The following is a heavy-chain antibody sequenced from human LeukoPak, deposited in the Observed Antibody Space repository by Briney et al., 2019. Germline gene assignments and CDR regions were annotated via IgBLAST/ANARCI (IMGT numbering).Heavy chain of an antibody. D-gene: IGHD6-19*01. CDR2: MNPNSGNT. CDR3: ARGHSSGWY. CDR1: GYTFTIYD. V-gene: IGHV1-8*01. J-gene: IGHJ4*02. Sequence: GASVTASFKSSGYTFTIYDINWVRQATGQGLEWMGWMNPNSGNTGYAQKFQGRVTMTRDTSISTAYMELSSLISDDTAVYYCARGHSSGWYWGQGTLVTVSS.